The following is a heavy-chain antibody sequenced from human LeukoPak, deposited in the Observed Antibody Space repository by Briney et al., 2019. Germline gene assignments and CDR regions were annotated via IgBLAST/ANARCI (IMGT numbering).Heavy chain of an antibody. CDR2: IWYDGSNK. J-gene: IGHJ6*02. D-gene: IGHD3-9*01. V-gene: IGHV3-33*01. CDR1: GFTFSSYG. CDR3: ARDRFARDRFSGRHYDILTGYQSPSSYYYYGMDV. Sequence: PGGSLRLSCAASGFTFSSYGMHWVRQAPGKGLEWVAVIWYDGSNKYYADSVKGRFTISRDNSKNTLYLQMNSLRAEDTAVYYCARDRFARDRFSGRHYDILTGYQSPSSYYYYGMDVWGQGTTVTVSS.